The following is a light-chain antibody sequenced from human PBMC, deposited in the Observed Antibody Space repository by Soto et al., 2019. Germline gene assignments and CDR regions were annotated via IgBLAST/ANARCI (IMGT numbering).Light chain of an antibody. J-gene: IGLJ1*01. CDR3: GSWDNSLSAYV. CDR1: SSNIGGNS. CDR2: DDN. V-gene: IGLV1-51*01. Sequence: QSVLTQPPSVSAAPGHKVTISCSGRSSNIGGNSVSWYQQLPGTAPKLLIYDDNKRPSGIPDRFPGSKSGTSATLGITGFQTGDEADYYCGSWDNSLSAYVFGTGTKVTVL.